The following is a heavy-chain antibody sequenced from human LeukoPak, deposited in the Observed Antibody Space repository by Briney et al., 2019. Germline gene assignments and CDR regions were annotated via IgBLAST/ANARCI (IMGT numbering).Heavy chain of an antibody. CDR3: ARDSGTTGEVKFDP. Sequence: PSETLSLTCTVSGGSINSYYLSWIRQPPGKGLEWIGDIYHSGSANYKASLKSRVTISVDTSKNQFSLKLSSVTAADTAVYYCARDSGTTGEVKFDPWGQGTLVTVSA. V-gene: IGHV4-59*12. CDR2: IYHSGSA. CDR1: GGSINSYY. J-gene: IGHJ5*02. D-gene: IGHD3-10*01.